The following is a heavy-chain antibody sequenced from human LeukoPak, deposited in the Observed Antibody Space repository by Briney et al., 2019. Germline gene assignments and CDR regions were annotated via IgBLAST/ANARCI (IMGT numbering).Heavy chain of an antibody. D-gene: IGHD2-21*02. CDR2: ISYSGST. CDR3: ARDYCGGDCPYGMDV. V-gene: IGHV4-59*01. Sequence: SETLSLTCSVSGGTIRSYYWSWIRQPPGKGLEWIGYISYSGSTKYNPSLESRVTISVDTSKSQFSLKLRSVTAADTAVYYCARDYCGGDCPYGMDVWGQGTTVTVSS. J-gene: IGHJ6*02. CDR1: GGTIRSYY.